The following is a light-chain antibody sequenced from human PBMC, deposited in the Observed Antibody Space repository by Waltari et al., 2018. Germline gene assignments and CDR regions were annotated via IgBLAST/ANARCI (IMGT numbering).Light chain of an antibody. CDR1: QSVSSY. Sequence: EIVLTQSPATLSLSPGERATLPCRASQSVSSYLAWYQQKPGQAPRLLIYNASNRATGIPARFSGSGSGTDFTLTISSLEPEDFAVYYCQQRSNWPPWTFGQGTKVEFK. V-gene: IGKV3-11*01. CDR3: QQRSNWPPWT. CDR2: NAS. J-gene: IGKJ1*01.